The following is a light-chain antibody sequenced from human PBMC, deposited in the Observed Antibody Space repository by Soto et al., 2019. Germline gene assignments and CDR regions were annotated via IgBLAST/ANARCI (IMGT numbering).Light chain of an antibody. Sequence: IQMTQSPSSLSASVGDRVTITFRASQGIRNDLGWYQQKPGKAPKLLIYAASSLQSGVPSRFSGSGSGTEFTLTISSLQPDDFATYYCQQYSSFWTFGQGTKVDIK. CDR1: QGIRND. CDR2: AAS. CDR3: QQYSSFWT. V-gene: IGKV1-17*01. J-gene: IGKJ1*01.